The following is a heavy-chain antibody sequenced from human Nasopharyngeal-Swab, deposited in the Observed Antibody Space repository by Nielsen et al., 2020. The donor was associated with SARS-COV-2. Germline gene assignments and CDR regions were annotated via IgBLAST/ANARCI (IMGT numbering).Heavy chain of an antibody. CDR2: INAGNGNT. Sequence: WVRQAPGQRLEWMGWINAGNGNTKYSQKFQGRVTITRGTSASTAYMELSSLRSEDTAVYYCARGAATGHFDYWGQGTLVTVSS. CDR3: ARGAATGHFDY. D-gene: IGHD1-14*01. V-gene: IGHV1-3*01. J-gene: IGHJ4*02.